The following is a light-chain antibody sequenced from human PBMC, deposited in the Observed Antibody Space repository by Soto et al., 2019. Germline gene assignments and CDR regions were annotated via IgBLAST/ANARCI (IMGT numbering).Light chain of an antibody. J-gene: IGKJ1*01. CDR1: QSVSSSY. Sequence: EIVLTQSPGTPSLSPDERATLSCRASQSVSSSYLAWYQQKPGQAPRLPIYGASSMATGIPDRFSGSGSGTDFTLTISRLGPEDFAVYYCQQYGSSPWTFGEGAKVEIK. CDR2: GAS. CDR3: QQYGSSPWT. V-gene: IGKV3-20*01.